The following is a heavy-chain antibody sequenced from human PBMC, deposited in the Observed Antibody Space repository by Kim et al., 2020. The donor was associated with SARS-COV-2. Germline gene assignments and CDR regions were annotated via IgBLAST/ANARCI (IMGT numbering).Heavy chain of an antibody. J-gene: IGHJ6*02. CDR2: ISYDGTNK. V-gene: IGHV3-30-3*01. Sequence: GGSLRLSCAASGFTFSSYAMHWVRQAPGKGLEWVAVISYDGTNKNYADSVKGRFTISRDKSKNTLYLQMDSLRLEDTAVYYCARGNNYYGSDNYYNGAGYYGRAVWGQGTTVTVS. D-gene: IGHD3-10*01. CDR3: ARGNNYYGSDNYYNGAGYYGRAV. CDR1: GFTFSSYA.